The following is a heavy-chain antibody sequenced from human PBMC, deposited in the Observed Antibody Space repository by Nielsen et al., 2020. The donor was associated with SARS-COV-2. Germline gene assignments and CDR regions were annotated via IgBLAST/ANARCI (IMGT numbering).Heavy chain of an antibody. CDR3: AKFYSDATYYFNN. D-gene: IGHD4-17*01. V-gene: IGHV3-23*01. Sequence: GESLKISCASSGFIFKNYALSWVRQPPGKGLEWVSSVTGSGGDTHYADCVKGRFTISRDNSKNTLFLQMNSLRVEDTAVYYCAKFYSDATYYFNNWGQGTLVTVSS. CDR1: GFIFKNYA. CDR2: VTGSGGDT. J-gene: IGHJ4*02.